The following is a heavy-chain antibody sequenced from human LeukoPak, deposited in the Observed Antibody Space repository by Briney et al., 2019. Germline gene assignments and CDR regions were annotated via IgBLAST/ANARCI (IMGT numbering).Heavy chain of an antibody. D-gene: IGHD6-19*01. CDR1: DFSFSYVW. CDR3: TTGGDVLVAGTRAFDV. V-gene: IGHV3-15*04. Sequence: GGSLRLSCAASDFSFSYVWMSWVCQAPGKGLEWVARIESNVDGGARDYAEFVKGRFTISRDDSKRILYLQMNSLKTEDTAIYFCTTGGDVLVAGTRAFDVWGQGTMVTVSS. CDR2: IESNVDGGAR. J-gene: IGHJ3*01.